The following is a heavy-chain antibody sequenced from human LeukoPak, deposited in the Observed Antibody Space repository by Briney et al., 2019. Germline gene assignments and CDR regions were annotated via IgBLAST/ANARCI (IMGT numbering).Heavy chain of an antibody. Sequence: SETLSLTCTVSGGSISSSSYYWGWIRQPPGKGLEWIGSIYYSGSTYYNPSLKSRFTISVDTSKNQFSLKLSSVTAADTAVYYCARVGYYDSSGYYDYWGQGTLVTVSS. V-gene: IGHV4-39*07. CDR3: ARVGYYDSSGYYDY. J-gene: IGHJ4*02. CDR2: IYYSGST. CDR1: GGSISSSSYY. D-gene: IGHD3-22*01.